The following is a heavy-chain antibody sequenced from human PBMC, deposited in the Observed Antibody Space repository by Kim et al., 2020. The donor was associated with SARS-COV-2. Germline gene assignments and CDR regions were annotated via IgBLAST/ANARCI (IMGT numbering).Heavy chain of an antibody. CDR2: IYSGGSST. CDR1: GFTFSSYA. V-gene: IGHV3-23*03. Sequence: GGSLRLSCAASGFTFSSYAMSWVRQAPGKGLEWVSVIYSGGSSTYYADSVKGRFTISRDNSKNTLYLQMNSLRAEDTAVYYCAKDQSWDVAGICYHCMD. D-gene: IGHD1-26*01. CDR3: AKDQSWDVAGICYHCMD. J-gene: IGHJ6*01.